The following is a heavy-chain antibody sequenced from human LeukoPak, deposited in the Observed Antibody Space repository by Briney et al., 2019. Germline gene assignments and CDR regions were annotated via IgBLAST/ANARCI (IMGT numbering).Heavy chain of an antibody. D-gene: IGHD3-3*01. Sequence: GGSLRLSCAASGFTFSSYWMSWVRQAPGKGLEWVANIKQDGSEKYYVDSVKGRFTISRDNAKDSLYLQMDSLRAEDTAVYYCARDFGYYDFWSGYLLMDVWGKGTTVTVSS. J-gene: IGHJ6*03. CDR3: ARDFGYYDFWSGYLLMDV. CDR1: GFTFSSYW. V-gene: IGHV3-7*01. CDR2: IKQDGSEK.